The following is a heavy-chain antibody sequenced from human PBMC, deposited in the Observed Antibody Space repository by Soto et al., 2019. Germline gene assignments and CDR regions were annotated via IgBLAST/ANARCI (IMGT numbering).Heavy chain of an antibody. D-gene: IGHD3-22*01. CDR1: GYTFTSYG. V-gene: IGHV1-18*01. Sequence: ASVKVSCKASGYTFTSYGISGVLQAPGQGLEWMGWISAYNGNTNYAQKLQGRVTMTTDTSTSTAYMELRSLRSDDTAVYYCARVGITMIVVVIGDAFDIWGQGTMVTVSS. J-gene: IGHJ3*02. CDR2: ISAYNGNT. CDR3: ARVGITMIVVVIGDAFDI.